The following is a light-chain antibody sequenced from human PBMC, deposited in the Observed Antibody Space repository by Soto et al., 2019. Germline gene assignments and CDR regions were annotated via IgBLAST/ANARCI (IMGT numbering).Light chain of an antibody. V-gene: IGLV3-21*04. Sequence: SYELTQPPSVSVAPGKTARITCGGNNIGSKSVHWYQQKPGQAPVLVIYYDSDRPSGIPERFSGSNSGNTATLTISRVEAGDEADYYCQVWDSSSDHWVFGGGTKLHRP. CDR3: QVWDSSSDHWV. CDR1: NIGSKS. J-gene: IGLJ3*02. CDR2: YDS.